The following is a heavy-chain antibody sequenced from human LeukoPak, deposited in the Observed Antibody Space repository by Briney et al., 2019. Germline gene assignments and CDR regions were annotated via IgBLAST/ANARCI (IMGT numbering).Heavy chain of an antibody. D-gene: IGHD3-22*01. J-gene: IGHJ4*02. V-gene: IGHV1-46*01. CDR2: INPSGGST. CDR3: ARDQHPDYYDSSGASGY. Sequence: ASVKVSCKASGYTFTSYYMHWVRQAPGQGLEWMGIINPSGGSTSYAQKFQGRVTMTRDTSTSTVYMELNSLRSEDTAVYYCARDQHPDYYDSSGASGYWGQGTLVTVSS. CDR1: GYTFTSYY.